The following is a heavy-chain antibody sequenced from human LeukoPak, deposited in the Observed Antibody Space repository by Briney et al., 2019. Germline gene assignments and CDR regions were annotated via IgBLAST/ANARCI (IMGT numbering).Heavy chain of an antibody. J-gene: IGHJ4*02. CDR2: ISYSSTT. V-gene: IGHV4-39*01. CDR1: GVSISSSSSDYY. CDR3: ARHRHSHHYDY. D-gene: IGHD5-18*01. Sequence: KSSETLSLTCSVSGVSISSSSSDYYWGWVRQPPGKGLEWIGSISYSSTTYYNPALKCRVPLSAHTSNNQCSLKLPSLTAADTAVYYCARHRHSHHYDYWGQGTLVTVSS.